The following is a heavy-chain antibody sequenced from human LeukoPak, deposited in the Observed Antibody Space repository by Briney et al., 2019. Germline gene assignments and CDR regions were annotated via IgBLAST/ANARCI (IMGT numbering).Heavy chain of an antibody. Sequence: SETLSLTCAVYGGSFSGYYWSWIRQPPGKGLEWIGEINHSGSTNYNPSLKSRVTISVDTSKNQFSLKLSSVTAADTAVYYCARSPLSGTLAYCGGDCYGNAFDIWGQGTMVTVSS. CDR1: GGSFSGYY. J-gene: IGHJ3*02. D-gene: IGHD2-21*02. CDR3: ARSPLSGTLAYCGGDCYGNAFDI. V-gene: IGHV4-34*01. CDR2: INHSGST.